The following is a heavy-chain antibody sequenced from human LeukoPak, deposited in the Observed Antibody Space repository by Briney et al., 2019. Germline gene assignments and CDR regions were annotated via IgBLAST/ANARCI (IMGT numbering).Heavy chain of an antibody. D-gene: IGHD6-13*01. CDR1: GYTFTGYY. V-gene: IGHV1-2*02. CDR2: INPNSGGT. J-gene: IGHJ6*02. Sequence: GASVKVSCKASGYTFTGYYMHWVRQAPGQGLEWMGWINPNSGGTNYAQKFQGRVTMTRNTSISTAYMELSSLRSEDTAVYYCASWSGSSSWYDYYYGMDVWGQGTTVTVSS. CDR3: ASWSGSSSWYDYYYGMDV.